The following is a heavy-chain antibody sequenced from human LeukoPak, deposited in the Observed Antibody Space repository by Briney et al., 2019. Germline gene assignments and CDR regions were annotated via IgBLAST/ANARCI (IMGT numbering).Heavy chain of an antibody. CDR3: ARESSSSWYYDY. CDR2: IYPGDSDT. V-gene: IGHV5-51*01. Sequence: GESPNISCKGSGYSFTSYWIGWVRQLPGKGLEWMGIIYPGDSDTRYSPSFQGQVTIAAAKSLSTAYLQCSSLKASDTAMYYCARESSSSWYYDYWGQGTLVTVSS. J-gene: IGHJ4*02. CDR1: GYSFTSYW. D-gene: IGHD6-13*01.